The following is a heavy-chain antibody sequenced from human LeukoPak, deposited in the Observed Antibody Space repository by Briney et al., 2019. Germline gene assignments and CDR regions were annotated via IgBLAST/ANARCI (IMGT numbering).Heavy chain of an antibody. CDR3: ARVSTGPYDSSGYYPFDY. Sequence: GSVKVSCKASGYTFTSYDINWVRQATGQGLEWMGIINPSGGSTSYAQRFQGRVTMTRDTSTSTVYMELSSLRSEDTAVYYCARVSTGPYDSSGYYPFDYWGQGTLVTVSS. CDR1: GYTFTSYD. V-gene: IGHV1-46*01. D-gene: IGHD3-22*01. CDR2: INPSGGST. J-gene: IGHJ4*02.